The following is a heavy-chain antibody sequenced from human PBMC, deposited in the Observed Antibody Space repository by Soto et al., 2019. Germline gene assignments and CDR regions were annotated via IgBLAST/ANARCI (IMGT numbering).Heavy chain of an antibody. V-gene: IGHV3-23*01. Sequence: EVQLLESGGGLVQPGGSLRLSCAASGFTFSSYAMSWVRQAPGKGLEWISAISGSGGSTYYADSVKGRFTISRDNSKNTLYLQMSCLRGEDTAVYCCAKDGGRGYDGFDIWGQGTMVTVSS. J-gene: IGHJ3*02. CDR3: AKDGGRGYDGFDI. CDR1: GFTFSSYA. CDR2: ISGSGGST. D-gene: IGHD3-16*01.